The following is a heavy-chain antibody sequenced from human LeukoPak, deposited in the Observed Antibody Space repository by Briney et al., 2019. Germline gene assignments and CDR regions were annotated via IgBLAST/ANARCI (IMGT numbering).Heavy chain of an antibody. V-gene: IGHV3-30*04. J-gene: IGHJ4*02. Sequence: TGGSLRLSCAASGFTFSSYAMHWVRQAPGKGLEWVAVISYDGSNKYYADSVKGRFTISRDNSKNTLYLQMNSLRAEDTAVYYWAREGAVADYFDYWGQGTLVTVSS. CDR2: ISYDGSNK. CDR3: AREGAVADYFDY. D-gene: IGHD6-19*01. CDR1: GFTFSSYA.